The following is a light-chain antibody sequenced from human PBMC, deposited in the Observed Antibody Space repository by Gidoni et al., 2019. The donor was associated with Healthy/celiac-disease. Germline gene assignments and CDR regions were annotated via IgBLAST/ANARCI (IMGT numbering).Light chain of an antibody. CDR1: KLGDKY. V-gene: IGLV3-1*01. Sequence: SYELTQPPSVSVSPGQTASITCSGDKLGDKYACWYQQKPGQSPVLVIYQDSKRPSGIPERFSGSNSGNTATLTISGTQAMDEADYYCQASHVFGTGTKVTVL. J-gene: IGLJ1*01. CDR2: QDS. CDR3: QASHV.